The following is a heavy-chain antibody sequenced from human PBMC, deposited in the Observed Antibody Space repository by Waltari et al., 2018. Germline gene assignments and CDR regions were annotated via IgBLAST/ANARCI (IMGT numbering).Heavy chain of an antibody. CDR2: IIPNFGTA. Sequence: QVQLVQSGAEVKKPGSSVKVSCKASGGTFSSYAISWVRQAPGQGLEWMGGIIPNFGTANYAQNFQGRVTITADESTSTAYMELSSLRSEDTAVYYCAYIVVVPANYYYYGMDVWGQGTTVTVSS. CDR3: AYIVVVPANYYYYGMDV. V-gene: IGHV1-69*01. D-gene: IGHD2-2*01. J-gene: IGHJ6*02. CDR1: GGTFSSYA.